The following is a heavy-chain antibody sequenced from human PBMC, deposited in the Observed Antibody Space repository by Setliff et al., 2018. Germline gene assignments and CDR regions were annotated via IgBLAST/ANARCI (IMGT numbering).Heavy chain of an antibody. CDR1: GGSIRNYF. CDR2: IQTGGST. V-gene: IGHV4-4*08. Sequence: PSETLSLTCTVSGGSIRNYFWSWIRQPPGKGLEWIGYIQTGGSTNYNPSLKSRVNISVDTSKKQFSLKLSSVTAADTAVYYCVTAASARSRWYDMGWFDPWGQGTLVTVSS. D-gene: IGHD3-22*01. J-gene: IGHJ5*02. CDR3: VTAASARSRWYDMGWFDP.